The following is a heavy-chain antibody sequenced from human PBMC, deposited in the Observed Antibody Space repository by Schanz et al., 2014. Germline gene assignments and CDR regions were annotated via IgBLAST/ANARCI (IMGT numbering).Heavy chain of an antibody. J-gene: IGHJ4*02. CDR2: FDAHDGRA. Sequence: EVQLLESGGGLVQPGGSLRLSCEASGFSFGNYGMSWVRQAPGKGLEWVSGFDAHDGRAYYADSAKGRFTISRDNSKSTLYVEMNSLRVEDTAVYYCAKTLLPGGTQSFGYWGRGTLVTVSS. D-gene: IGHD3-9*01. CDR1: GFSFGNYG. CDR3: AKTLLPGGTQSFGY. V-gene: IGHV3-23*01.